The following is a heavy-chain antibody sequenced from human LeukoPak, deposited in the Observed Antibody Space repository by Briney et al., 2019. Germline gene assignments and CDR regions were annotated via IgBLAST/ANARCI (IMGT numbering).Heavy chain of an antibody. CDR2: INHSGST. J-gene: IGHJ3*02. CDR3: ARRLLNRAFDI. Sequence: SETLSLTCAVHGGSFSGYYWSWIRQPPGKGLEWIGEINHSGSTNYNPSLKSRVPISVDTSKNQFSLKLSSVTAADTAVYYCARRLLNRAFDIWGQGTMVTVSS. CDR1: GGSFSGYY. D-gene: IGHD3-3*01. V-gene: IGHV4-34*01.